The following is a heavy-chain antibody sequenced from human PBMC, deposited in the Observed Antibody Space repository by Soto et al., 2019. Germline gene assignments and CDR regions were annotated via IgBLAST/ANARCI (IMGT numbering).Heavy chain of an antibody. CDR1: GFTFDNYG. CDR3: AGGDYGDSIDY. V-gene: IGHV3-33*01. D-gene: IGHD4-17*01. Sequence: QVHLVESGGGVVQPGRSLRLSCAASGFTFDNYGMLWVRQAPGKGLEWVALISYDDSYKYYTDSVRGRFTISRDNSKNMVLLQMNSLKGDDTAVYYCAGGDYGDSIDYWGKGTLVTVSS. J-gene: IGHJ4*02. CDR2: ISYDDSYK.